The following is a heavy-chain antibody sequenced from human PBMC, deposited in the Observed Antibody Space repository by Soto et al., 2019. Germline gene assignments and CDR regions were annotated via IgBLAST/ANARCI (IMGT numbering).Heavy chain of an antibody. D-gene: IGHD6-13*01. J-gene: IGHJ4*02. CDR2: IYYSGST. CDR3: ARESSSLSGRDY. Sequence: PSETLTLTCTVSGGSISSGGYYWSWIRQHPGKGLEWIGYIYYSGSTYYNPSLKSRVTISVDTSKNQFSLKLSSVTAADTAVYYCARESSSLSGRDYWGQGTLVTVSS. V-gene: IGHV4-31*03. CDR1: GGSISSGGYY.